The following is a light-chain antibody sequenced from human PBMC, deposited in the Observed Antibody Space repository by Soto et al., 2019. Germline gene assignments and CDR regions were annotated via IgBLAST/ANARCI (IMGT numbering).Light chain of an antibody. CDR3: QQYGSSPWT. CDR1: QSVSSSY. J-gene: IGKJ1*01. CDR2: GAS. V-gene: IGKV3-20*01. Sequence: GWTRSPRTLAWAQGERATISCRASQSVSSSYLAWYQQKPGQAPRLLIYGASSRATGIPDRFSGSGSGTDFPLTISRLEPEHFAVYYCQQYGSSPWTFGPGTKVDIK.